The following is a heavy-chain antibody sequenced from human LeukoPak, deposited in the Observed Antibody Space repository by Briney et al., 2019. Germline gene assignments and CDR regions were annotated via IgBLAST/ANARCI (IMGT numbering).Heavy chain of an antibody. CDR2: IYSDGST. CDR1: GFTVSGNY. D-gene: IGHD3-22*01. J-gene: IGHJ4*02. Sequence: GGSLRLSCAVAGFTVSGNYMTWVRQAPGKGLEWVSVIYSDGSTYYADSVKGRFTISRDNSKNTLYLQMNSLRAEDTAVYYCARDRGAYFYETGYWGQGTLVTVSS. CDR3: ARDRGAYFYETGY. V-gene: IGHV3-66*01.